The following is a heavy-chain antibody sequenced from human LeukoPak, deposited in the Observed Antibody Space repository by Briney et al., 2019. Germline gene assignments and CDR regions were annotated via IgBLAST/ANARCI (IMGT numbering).Heavy chain of an antibody. Sequence: GGSLRLSCAASGFTVSSNYMSWVRQAPGKGLEWVSVIYSGGSTYYADSVKGRFTISRDNSKNTLYLQMNSLRAEDTAVYYCAKDRSTYGSGEDAFDIWGQGTMVTVSS. D-gene: IGHD3-10*01. J-gene: IGHJ3*02. V-gene: IGHV3-66*01. CDR2: IYSGGST. CDR3: AKDRSTYGSGEDAFDI. CDR1: GFTVSSNY.